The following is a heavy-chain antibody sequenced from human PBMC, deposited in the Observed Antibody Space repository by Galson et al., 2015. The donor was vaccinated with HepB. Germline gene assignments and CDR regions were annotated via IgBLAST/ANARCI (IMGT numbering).Heavy chain of an antibody. Sequence: SLRLSCAASGFTFSSYAMSWVRQAPGKGLEWVSAISGSGGSTYYADSVKGRFTVSRDNSKNTLYLQMNSLRAEDTAVYYCARRLGYCTGGVCRGHDAFDIWGQGTMVTVSS. CDR1: GFTFSSYA. D-gene: IGHD2-8*02. J-gene: IGHJ3*02. CDR2: ISGSGGST. CDR3: ARRLGYCTGGVCRGHDAFDI. V-gene: IGHV3-23*01.